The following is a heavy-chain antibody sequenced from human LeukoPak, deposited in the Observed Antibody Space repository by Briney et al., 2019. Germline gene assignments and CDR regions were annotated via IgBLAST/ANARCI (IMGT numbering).Heavy chain of an antibody. J-gene: IGHJ4*02. V-gene: IGHV3-30*02. CDR3: AKDRRGYNSHYFDY. D-gene: IGHD1-1*01. CDR2: IRDDGSNK. Sequence: GGSLRLSCAASGFIFSSYGMHWVRQAPGKGLEWVAFIRDDGSNKYYADSVKGRFTISRDNSKNTLYLQMNSLRAEDTAVYYCAKDRRGYNSHYFDYWGQGTLVTVSS. CDR1: GFIFSSYG.